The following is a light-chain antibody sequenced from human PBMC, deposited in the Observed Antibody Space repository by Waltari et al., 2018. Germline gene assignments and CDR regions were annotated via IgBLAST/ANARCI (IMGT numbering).Light chain of an antibody. CDR3: QQYGSSISYT. J-gene: IGKJ2*01. CDR1: QSLRNSY. V-gene: IGKV3-20*01. Sequence: EIVLTQSPGTLSLSPGERATLSCRVSQSLRNSYLAWYQQKPGQAPRLLIYGASSRATGIPDRFSGSGSGTDFTLTISRLEPEDFAVYYCQQYGSSISYTFGQGTKLEIK. CDR2: GAS.